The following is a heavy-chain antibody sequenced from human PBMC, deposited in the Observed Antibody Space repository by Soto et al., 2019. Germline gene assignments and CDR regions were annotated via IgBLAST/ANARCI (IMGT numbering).Heavy chain of an antibody. V-gene: IGHV4-59*01. CDR3: ARAGTAPVAFDY. Sequence: QVQLQESGPGLVKPSETLSLTCSVSGGSISSYFWSWIRQPPGKGLEWIGYIYYSGSTNYNPSLKSRLTISVDTSKSQFSLKLSSVTAADTAVYYCARAGTAPVAFDYWGQGILVTVSS. D-gene: IGHD5-18*01. CDR1: GGSISSYF. J-gene: IGHJ4*02. CDR2: IYYSGST.